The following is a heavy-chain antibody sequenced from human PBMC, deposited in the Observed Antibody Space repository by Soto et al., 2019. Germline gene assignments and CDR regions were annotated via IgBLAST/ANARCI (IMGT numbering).Heavy chain of an antibody. CDR2: SWYDGKT. D-gene: IGHD2-8*01. Sequence: QEQLVESGGGMVHPGTSLRLSCVTSGITLADHGMHWVRQAPGKGLEWVALSWYDGKTFYGDSVKGRFTISRDTSTVFLDMRSLRPDDTAVYFWARVRNNNDKRLDVWGQGTTVIVS. V-gene: IGHV3-33*01. J-gene: IGHJ6*02. CDR3: ARVRNNNDKRLDV. CDR1: GITLADHG.